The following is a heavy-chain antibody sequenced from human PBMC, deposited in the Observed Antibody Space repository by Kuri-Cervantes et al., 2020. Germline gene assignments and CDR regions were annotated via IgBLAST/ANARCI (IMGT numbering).Heavy chain of an antibody. CDR3: ARAGGELRIRPYSYYYGMDV. J-gene: IGHJ6*02. V-gene: IGHV3-53*01. D-gene: IGHD3-16*01. Sequence: GGSLRLSCTVSGGSISSGDYYLTWVRQAPGQGLECISIIYSGDTTFYADSVKGRFTISRDNSKNTLYLQMNSLRAEDTAVYYCARAGGELRIRPYSYYYGMDVWGQGTTVTVSS. CDR1: GGSISSGDYY. CDR2: IYSGDTT.